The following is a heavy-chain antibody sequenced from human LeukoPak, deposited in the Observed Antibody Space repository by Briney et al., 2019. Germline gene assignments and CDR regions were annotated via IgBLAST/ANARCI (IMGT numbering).Heavy chain of an antibody. CDR2: IYPGDSDT. CDR1: GYSFTSYW. D-gene: IGHD2-21*01. J-gene: IGHJ4*02. V-gene: IGHV5-51*01. CDR3: ARPVGPYCGGDCYSDY. Sequence: GESLKISCKGSGYSFTSYWIGWVRQMPGKGLELMGIIYPGDSDTRYSPSFQGQVTISADKSISTAYLQWSSLKASDTAMYYCARPVGPYCGGDCYSDYWGQGTLVTVSS.